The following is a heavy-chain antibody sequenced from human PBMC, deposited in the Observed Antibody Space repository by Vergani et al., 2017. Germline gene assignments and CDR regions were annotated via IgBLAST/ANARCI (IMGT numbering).Heavy chain of an antibody. CDR2: ISGSGGST. CDR1: GFTFSSYA. J-gene: IGHJ4*02. D-gene: IGHD1-26*01. CDR3: AKDRISGSYYVANFDY. V-gene: IGHV3-23*04. Sequence: DVDLVESGGGFVQPGGSRRLSCAASGFTFSSYAMSWVRQAPGKGLEWVSAISGSGGSTYYADSVKGRFTISRDNSKNTLYLQMNSLRAEDTAVYHCAKDRISGSYYVANFDYWGQGTLVTVSS.